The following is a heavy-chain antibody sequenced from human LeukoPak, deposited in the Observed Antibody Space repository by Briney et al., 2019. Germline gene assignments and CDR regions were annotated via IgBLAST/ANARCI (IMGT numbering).Heavy chain of an antibody. J-gene: IGHJ6*02. CDR2: IYYSGST. V-gene: IGHV4-59*08. Sequence: SETLSLTCTVSGGSISSYYWSWIRQPPGKGLEWIGYIYYSGSTNYNPSLKSRVTISVDTSKNQFSLKLSSVTAADTAVYYCAGDYYYYGMDVWGQGTTVTVSS. CDR3: AGDYYYYGMDV. CDR1: GGSISSYY.